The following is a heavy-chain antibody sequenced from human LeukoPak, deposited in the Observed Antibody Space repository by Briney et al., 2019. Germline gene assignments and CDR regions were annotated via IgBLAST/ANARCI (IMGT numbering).Heavy chain of an antibody. CDR3: ARAGCSGGNCYLQYNWFDP. CDR1: GVSISSSNSY. V-gene: IGHV4-39*07. CDR2: INHSGST. Sequence: PSETLSLTCTVSGVSISSSNSYWGWIRQPPGKGLEWIGEINHSGSTNYNPSLKSRVTISVDTSKNQFSLKLSSVTAADTAVYYCARAGCSGGNCYLQYNWFDPWGQGTLVTVSS. J-gene: IGHJ5*02. D-gene: IGHD2-15*01.